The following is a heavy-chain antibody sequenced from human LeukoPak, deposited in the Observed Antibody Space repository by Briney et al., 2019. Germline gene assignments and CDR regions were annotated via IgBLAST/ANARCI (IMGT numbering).Heavy chain of an antibody. CDR3: AQSPDIVVVPVVFWFDP. CDR2: IIPIFGTA. J-gene: IGHJ5*02. CDR1: GGTFSSYA. D-gene: IGHD2-2*01. Sequence: SVKVSCKASGGTFSSYAISWVRQAPGQGLEWMGGIIPIFGTANYAQKFQGRVTITADESTSTAYMELSSLRSEDTAVYYCAQSPDIVVVPVVFWFDPWGQGTLVTVSS. V-gene: IGHV1-69*13.